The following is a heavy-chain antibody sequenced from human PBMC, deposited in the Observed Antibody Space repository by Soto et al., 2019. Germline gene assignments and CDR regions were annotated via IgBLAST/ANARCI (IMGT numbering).Heavy chain of an antibody. CDR1: GFTFSIYG. Sequence: PGGSLRLSCAASGFTFSIYGMHLVRQAPGKGLEWVAVISYDGSNKYYADSVKGRFTISRDNSKNTLYLQMNSLRAEDTAVYYCAKDRDEAFDIWGQGTMVTVSS. CDR3: AKDRDEAFDI. V-gene: IGHV3-30*18. J-gene: IGHJ3*02. CDR2: ISYDGSNK.